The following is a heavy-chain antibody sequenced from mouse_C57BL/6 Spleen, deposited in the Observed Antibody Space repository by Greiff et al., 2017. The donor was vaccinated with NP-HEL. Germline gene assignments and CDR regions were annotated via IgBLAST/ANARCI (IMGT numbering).Heavy chain of an antibody. CDR2: ISDGGSYT. CDR3: ARSLTGTSYYFDY. Sequence: EVMLVESGGGLVKPGGSLKLSCAASGFTFSSYAMSWVRQTPEKRLEWVATISDGGSYTYYPDNVKGRFTISRDNAKNNLYLQMSHLKSEDTAMYYCARSLTGTSYYFDYWGQGTTLTVSS. D-gene: IGHD4-1*01. CDR1: GFTFSSYA. V-gene: IGHV5-4*03. J-gene: IGHJ2*01.